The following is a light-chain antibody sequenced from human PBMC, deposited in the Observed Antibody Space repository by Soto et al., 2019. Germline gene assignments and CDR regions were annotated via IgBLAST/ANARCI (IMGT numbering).Light chain of an antibody. CDR1: QSVSSY. CDR3: QQRTNWQEIT. V-gene: IGKV3-11*01. Sequence: EIVLTQSPATLSLSPGERATLSCRASQSVSSYLAWYQQKPGQAPRLLIYDASNRATGIPARFSGSGSGTDFTLTISSLEPEDFVVYYRQQRTNWQEITFGGGTKVEIK. CDR2: DAS. J-gene: IGKJ4*01.